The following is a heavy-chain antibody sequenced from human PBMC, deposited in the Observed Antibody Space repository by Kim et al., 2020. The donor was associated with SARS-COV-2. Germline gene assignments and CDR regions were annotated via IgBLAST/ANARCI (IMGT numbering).Heavy chain of an antibody. Sequence: ASVKVSCKASGYTFTSYAMHWVRQAPGQRLEWMGWINAGNGNTKYSQKFQGRVTITRDTSASTAYMELSSLRSEDTAVYYCARSRAAAGPVYNYYYGMDVWGQGTTVTVSS. D-gene: IGHD6-13*01. CDR2: INAGNGNT. V-gene: IGHV1-3*01. CDR3: ARSRAAAGPVYNYYYGMDV. J-gene: IGHJ6*02. CDR1: GYTFTSYA.